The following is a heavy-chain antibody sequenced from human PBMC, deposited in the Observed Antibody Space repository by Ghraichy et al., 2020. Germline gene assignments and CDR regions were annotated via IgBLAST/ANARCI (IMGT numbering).Heavy chain of an antibody. V-gene: IGHV4-59*01. D-gene: IGHD3-3*01. CDR3: ARMGYYDFWSGYPRPANWFDP. CDR2: IYYSGST. J-gene: IGHJ5*02. CDR1: GGSISSYY. Sequence: SETLSLTCTVSGGSISSYYWSWIRQPPGKGLEWIGYIYYSGSTNYNPSLKSRVTISVDTSKNQFSLKLSSVTAADTAVYYCARMGYYDFWSGYPRPANWFDPWGQGTLVTVSS.